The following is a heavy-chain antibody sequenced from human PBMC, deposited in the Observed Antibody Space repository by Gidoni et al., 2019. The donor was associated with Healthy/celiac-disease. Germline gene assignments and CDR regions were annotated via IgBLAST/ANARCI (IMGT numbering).Heavy chain of an antibody. CDR3: AREGVATNLYYYYYMDV. CDR1: GSTFTSYG. J-gene: IGHJ6*03. Sequence: QVQPVQSGAEVKKPGASVKVSCKASGSTFTSYGISWVRQAPGQGLEWMGWISAYNGNTNYAQKLQGRVTMTTDTSTSTAYMELRSLRSDDTAVYYCAREGVATNLYYYYYMDVWGKGTTVTVSS. CDR2: ISAYNGNT. D-gene: IGHD5-12*01. V-gene: IGHV1-18*01.